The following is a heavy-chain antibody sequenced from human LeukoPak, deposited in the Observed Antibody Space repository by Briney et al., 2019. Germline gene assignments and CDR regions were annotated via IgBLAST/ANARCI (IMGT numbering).Heavy chain of an antibody. J-gene: IGHJ5*02. CDR3: ASDRRRRYCSSSSCYLGWFDP. Sequence: SVKVSCKASRGIFTNYAISWVRQAPGQGLEWMGGIIPILGTAIYAQKFQGRVTITADESTSTAYMELNSLRSEDTAVYYCASDRRRRYCSSSSCYLGWFDPWGQGTLVTVSS. V-gene: IGHV1-69*13. CDR1: RGIFTNYA. D-gene: IGHD2-2*01. CDR2: IIPILGTA.